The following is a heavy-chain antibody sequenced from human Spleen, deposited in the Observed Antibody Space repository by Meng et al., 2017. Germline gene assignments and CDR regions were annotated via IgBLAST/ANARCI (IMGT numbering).Heavy chain of an antibody. V-gene: IGHV1-2*06. CDR3: AREGTANYYYYGMDV. CDR1: AYTFTAYY. CDR2: INPDSGAT. Sequence: ASVKVSCKASAYTFTAYYIHWVRQAPGQGLEWMGRINPDSGATKYAQRFQGRVTMTRDTSMSTAHMELNSLTSDDTAVYYCAREGTANYYYYGMDVWGQGTTVTVSS. J-gene: IGHJ6*02. D-gene: IGHD2-21*02.